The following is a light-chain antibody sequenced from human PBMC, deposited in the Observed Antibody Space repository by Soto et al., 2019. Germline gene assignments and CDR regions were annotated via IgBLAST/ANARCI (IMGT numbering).Light chain of an antibody. CDR1: QVINNY. CDR3: QQYDNLPLLT. Sequence: DIQMTQSPSSLSASVGDRVTITCRASQVINNYLAWYQQKPGKVPKLLIYAASTLQSGVPLRFSGSGSGTDFTLTISSLQPEDIATYYCQQYDNLPLLTFGGGTKVEIK. CDR2: AAS. J-gene: IGKJ4*01. V-gene: IGKV1-27*01.